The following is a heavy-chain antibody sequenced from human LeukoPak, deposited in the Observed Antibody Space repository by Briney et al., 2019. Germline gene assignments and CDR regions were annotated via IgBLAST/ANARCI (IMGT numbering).Heavy chain of an antibody. CDR2: IYYSGST. J-gene: IGHJ4*02. CDR1: GGSISSYY. V-gene: IGHV4-59*01. Sequence: SETLSLTCTVSGGSISSYYWSWIRQPPGKGLERIGYIYYSGSTNYNPSLKSRVTISVDTSKNQFSLKLSSVTAADTAVYYCARAVIWFGELDMGIHFDYWGQGTLVTVSS. D-gene: IGHD3-10*01. CDR3: ARAVIWFGELDMGIHFDY.